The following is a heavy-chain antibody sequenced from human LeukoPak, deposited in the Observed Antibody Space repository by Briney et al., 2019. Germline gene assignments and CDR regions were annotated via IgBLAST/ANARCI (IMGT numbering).Heavy chain of an antibody. V-gene: IGHV4-39*07. Sequence: SEILSLTCTVSGGSISSSSYYWGWIRQPPGKGLEWIGSIYYSGSTYYNPSLKSRVTISVDTSKNQFSLKLSSVTAADTAVYYCARGPTYQPIDYWGQGTLVTVSS. CDR2: IYYSGST. J-gene: IGHJ4*02. CDR3: ARGPTYQPIDY. CDR1: GGSISSSSYY. D-gene: IGHD2-2*01.